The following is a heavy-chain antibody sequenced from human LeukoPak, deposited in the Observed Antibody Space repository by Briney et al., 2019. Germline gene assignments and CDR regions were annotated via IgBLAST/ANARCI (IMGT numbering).Heavy chain of an antibody. D-gene: IGHD3-16*01. CDR2: IFHSGNT. CDR3: ARDLGYYYGLDI. J-gene: IGHJ6*02. V-gene: IGHV4-4*02. Sequence: SETLSLACDVSGGSRINAGWWSWVRQPPGKGLEWIGEIFHSGNTKYNPFLESRVTISVDKSNHQFTLEMKSVTAADTAIYYCARDLGYYYGLDIWSRGTTVTVSS. CDR1: GGSRINAGW.